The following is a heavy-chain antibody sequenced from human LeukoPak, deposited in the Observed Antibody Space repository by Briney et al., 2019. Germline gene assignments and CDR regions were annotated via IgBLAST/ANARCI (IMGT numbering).Heavy chain of an antibody. CDR3: ARSLIRSRAFDI. J-gene: IGHJ3*02. CDR2: MNPNSGNT. Sequence: ASVKVSCKASGYTFTSYDINWVRQATGQGLEWMGWMNPNSGNTGYAQKFQGRVPMTRNTSISTAYMELSSLRSEDTAVYYCARSLIRSRAFDIWGQGTMVTVSS. V-gene: IGHV1-8*01. D-gene: IGHD3-16*01. CDR1: GYTFTSYD.